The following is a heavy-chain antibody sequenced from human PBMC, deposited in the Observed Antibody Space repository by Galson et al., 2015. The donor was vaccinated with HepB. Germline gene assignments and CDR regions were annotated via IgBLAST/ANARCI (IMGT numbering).Heavy chain of an antibody. V-gene: IGHV1-69*13. CDR3: ARVDYSHQASSSTFANRSSNYYYYYYMDV. CDR2: IIPIFGTA. Sequence: SVKVSCKAAGYTFTSYGISWVRQAPGQGLEWMGGIIPIFGTANYAQKFQGRVTITADESTSTAYMELSSLRSEDTAVYYCARVDYSHQASSSTFANRSSNYYYYYYMDVWGKGTTVTVSS. J-gene: IGHJ6*03. D-gene: IGHD6-6*01. CDR1: GYTFTSYG.